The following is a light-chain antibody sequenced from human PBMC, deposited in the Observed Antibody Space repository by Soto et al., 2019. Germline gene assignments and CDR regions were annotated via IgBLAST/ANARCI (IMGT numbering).Light chain of an antibody. CDR2: AAS. Sequence: EIVMTQSPSTVSVSAGERSTLSFMASQSVSSSLAWYQQKPGQAPRLLIYAASTRATGIPARFIGSGSGTEFTLTISSLQSEDFAVYYCQQYNNWLRTFGQGTKVDIK. CDR3: QQYNNWLRT. CDR1: QSVSSS. J-gene: IGKJ1*01. V-gene: IGKV3-15*01.